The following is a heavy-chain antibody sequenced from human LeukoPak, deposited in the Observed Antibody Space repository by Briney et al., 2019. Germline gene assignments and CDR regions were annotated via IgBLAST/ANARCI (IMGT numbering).Heavy chain of an antibody. J-gene: IGHJ4*02. CDR3: ARSSSGYYSY. V-gene: IGHV5-51*01. CDR1: GYSFTSYW. Sequence: GESLKISCKGSGYSFTSYWIVWVRQMPGKGLEYMGIIYPGDSDTTYSPSFQGQVTISADKSISTACLQWSSLKASDTAMYYCARSSSGYYSYWGQGTLVTVSS. D-gene: IGHD3-22*01. CDR2: IYPGDSDT.